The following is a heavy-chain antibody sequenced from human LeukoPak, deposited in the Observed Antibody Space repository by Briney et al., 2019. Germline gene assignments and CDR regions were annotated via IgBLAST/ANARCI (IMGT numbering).Heavy chain of an antibody. CDR2: INPSGGGK. V-gene: IGHV1-46*01. CDR3: AREIGGSYLDY. Sequence: ASVKVSCKASEYTFTRYYMHWVRQAPGQGLEWMGVINPSGGGKTYAQKFQDRVTMTRDTSTGTVYVELSRLSSEDTAVYYCAREIGGSYLDYWGQGTLVTVSS. CDR1: EYTFTRYY. D-gene: IGHD1-26*01. J-gene: IGHJ4*02.